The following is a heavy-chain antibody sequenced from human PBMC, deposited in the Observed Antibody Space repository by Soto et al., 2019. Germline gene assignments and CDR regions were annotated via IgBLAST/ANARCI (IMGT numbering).Heavy chain of an antibody. CDR2: INSDGSST. V-gene: IGHV3-74*01. CDR1: GFIFSSYW. J-gene: IGHJ4*02. CDR3: AIAKYYDPRPFDV. Sequence: LGGSLRHPSAASGFIFSSYWMHWVRQAPGKGMGWVSRINSDGSSTSYADSVKGRFTISRDNAKNTLYLQMNSLRAEDTAVYYCAIAKYYDPRPFDVWCQRTLVTVS. D-gene: IGHD3-22*01.